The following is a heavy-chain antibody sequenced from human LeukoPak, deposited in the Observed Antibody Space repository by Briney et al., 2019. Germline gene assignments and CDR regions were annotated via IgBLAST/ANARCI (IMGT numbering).Heavy chain of an antibody. V-gene: IGHV3-23*01. Sequence: HPGGSLRLSCAASGFTFSSYAMSWVRQAPGKGLEWVSSITSSGAATYYADSVKGRSTSSRDNSDNTLYLQMNSLRAEDTAVYYCAKDRPNYYGSNGHYYKLNGDCWGQGTLVTVSS. CDR1: GFTFSSYA. CDR2: ITSSGAAT. CDR3: AKDRPNYYGSNGHYYKLNGDC. J-gene: IGHJ4*02. D-gene: IGHD3-22*01.